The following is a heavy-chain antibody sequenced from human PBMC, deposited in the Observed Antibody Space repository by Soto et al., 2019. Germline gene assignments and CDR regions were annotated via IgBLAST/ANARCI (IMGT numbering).Heavy chain of an antibody. D-gene: IGHD2-2*01. CDR3: ARSRKPAATETETPFDAFDI. V-gene: IGHV1-18*01. J-gene: IGHJ3*02. CDR1: GYTFTSYG. CDR2: ISAYNGNT. Sequence: ASVKVSCKASGYTFTSYGISWVRQAPGQGLEWMGRISAYNGNTNYAQKLQGRVTMTTDTSTSTAYMELRSLRSDDTAVYYCARSRKPAATETETPFDAFDIWGQGTMVTVSS.